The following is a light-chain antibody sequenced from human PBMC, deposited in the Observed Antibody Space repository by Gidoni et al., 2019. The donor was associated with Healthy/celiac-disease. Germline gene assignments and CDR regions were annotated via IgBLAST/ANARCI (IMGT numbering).Light chain of an antibody. J-gene: IGKJ3*01. CDR2: WAS. V-gene: IGKV4-1*01. CDR3: QQYYSTPFT. Sequence: DIVMTQSPDSLAVSLGERATINCTSSQSVLYSSNNKNYLAWYQQKPGQPPTLLIYWASTRESGVLDRFSGSGSGTDFTLTISSLQAEDVAVYYCQQYYSTPFTFGPGTKVDI. CDR1: QSVLYSSNNKNY.